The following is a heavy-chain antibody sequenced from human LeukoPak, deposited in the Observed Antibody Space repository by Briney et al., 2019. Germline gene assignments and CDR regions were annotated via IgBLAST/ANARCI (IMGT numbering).Heavy chain of an antibody. J-gene: IGHJ4*02. D-gene: IGHD3-16*01. CDR1: GDSMISTNW. V-gene: IGHV4-4*02. CDR3: ARRGGFFDF. Sequence: MPSETLSLTCAVSGDSMISTNWWSWVRQPPGKGLGLIGEIYHTGSTNYNPSLQSRVTISIDKSKNQFSLRLSSVTAADTAFYYCARRGGFFDFWGQGTLVTVSS. CDR2: IYHTGST.